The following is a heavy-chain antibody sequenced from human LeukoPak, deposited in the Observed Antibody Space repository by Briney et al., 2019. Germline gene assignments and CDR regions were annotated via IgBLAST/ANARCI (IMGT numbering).Heavy chain of an antibody. CDR3: ARPSFTQGSYFDY. V-gene: IGHV3-7*01. CDR1: GFTFSSYL. D-gene: IGHD2-15*01. J-gene: IGHJ4*02. Sequence: GGSLRLSCAASGFTFSSYLMSWVRQAPGKGLEWVANINQDGSEKYYVDSVKGRFTISRDNAKNSLYLQMNSLRAEDTAVYYCARPSFTQGSYFDYWGQGTLVTVSS. CDR2: INQDGSEK.